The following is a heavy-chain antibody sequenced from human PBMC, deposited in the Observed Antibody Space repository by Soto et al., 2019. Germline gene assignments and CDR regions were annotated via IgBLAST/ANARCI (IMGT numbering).Heavy chain of an antibody. V-gene: IGHV3-7*01. CDR3: AREDDYGYYDY. Sequence: EVQLVESGGTLVQPGGSLRLSCAASGFTFSDYWMSLVRQTPGKGLEWVANIKNDGSDKSYVDSVTGRFTISRDNAKNSRFLQMNSRRDDDTAVYDWAREDDYGYYDYWGQGTLVTVSS. D-gene: IGHD4-17*01. CDR2: IKNDGSDK. CDR1: GFTFSDYW. J-gene: IGHJ4*02.